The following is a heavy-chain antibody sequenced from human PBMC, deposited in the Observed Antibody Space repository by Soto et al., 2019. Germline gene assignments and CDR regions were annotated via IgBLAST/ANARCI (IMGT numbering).Heavy chain of an antibody. CDR1: GGSISTYY. CDR2: IYATGTT. Sequence: SETLSLTCTVSGGSISTYYWSWIRQPPGKGLEWIGYIYATGTTDYNPSLKSRVMMPVDTSKKQFSLKLRSVTAADTAVYYCVRDGTKTLRDWFDPWGQGISVTVSS. J-gene: IGHJ5*02. D-gene: IGHD1-1*01. CDR3: VRDGTKTLRDWFDP. V-gene: IGHV4-59*12.